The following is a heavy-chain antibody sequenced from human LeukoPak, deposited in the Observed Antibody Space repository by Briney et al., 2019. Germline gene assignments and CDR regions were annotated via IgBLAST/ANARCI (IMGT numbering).Heavy chain of an antibody. CDR3: ARESGIAAALDL. CDR1: GFTFNTYG. CDR2: IWYDGSKK. D-gene: IGHD6-13*01. J-gene: IGHJ5*02. Sequence: GKSLRLSCVASGFTFNTYGMHWVRQAPGKGLEWVAVIWYDGSKKFYADSEKGRFTISRDNAKNTLYLQMNSLRAEDTAVYYCARESGIAAALDLWGQGTLVTVSS. V-gene: IGHV3-33*01.